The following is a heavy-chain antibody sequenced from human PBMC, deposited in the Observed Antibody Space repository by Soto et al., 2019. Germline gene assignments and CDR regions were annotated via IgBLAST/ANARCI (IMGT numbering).Heavy chain of an antibody. CDR2: MNPNSGNT. CDR1: GYTFTSYD. J-gene: IGHJ6*02. Sequence: ASVKVSCKASGYTFTSYDINWVRQATGQGLEWMGWMNPNSGNTGYAQKFQGRVTMTRNTSISTAYMELSSLRSEDTAVYYCARWGSSGWYDYYYYGMDVWGQGTTVTVSS. D-gene: IGHD6-19*01. CDR3: ARWGSSGWYDYYYYGMDV. V-gene: IGHV1-8*01.